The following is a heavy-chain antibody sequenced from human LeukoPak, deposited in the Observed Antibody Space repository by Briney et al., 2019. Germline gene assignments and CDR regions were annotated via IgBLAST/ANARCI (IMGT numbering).Heavy chain of an antibody. CDR3: ARAISDSTGYYAYYFDS. Sequence: VSVKVSCKASGGIFSSHVISWVRQAPGQGLEWMGWMNPNSGNSGYAQKFQGRVTITRDNSISTAYMELNSLTSEDTAVYYCARAISDSTGYYAYYFDSWGQGTLVTVSS. V-gene: IGHV1-8*03. J-gene: IGHJ4*02. CDR1: GGIFSSHV. CDR2: MNPNSGNS. D-gene: IGHD3-22*01.